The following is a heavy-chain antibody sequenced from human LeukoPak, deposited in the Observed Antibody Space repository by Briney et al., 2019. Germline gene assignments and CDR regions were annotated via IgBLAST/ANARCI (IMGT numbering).Heavy chain of an antibody. V-gene: IGHV3-7*04. CDR1: GFSFSSYW. CDR3: AMEYYYGSGKDYMDV. D-gene: IGHD3-10*01. J-gene: IGHJ6*03. Sequence: GGSLRLSCEASGFSFSSYWMNWVRQAPGMGLEWVANINQDGSEKYYVDSVKGRFTISRDNAANSLYLQMNSLRAEDTAVYYCAMEYYYGSGKDYMDVWGKGTMVTVSS. CDR2: INQDGSEK.